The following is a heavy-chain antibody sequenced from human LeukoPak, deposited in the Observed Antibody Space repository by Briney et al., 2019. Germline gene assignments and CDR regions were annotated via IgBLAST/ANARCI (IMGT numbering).Heavy chain of an antibody. CDR2: IRYDGSNK. V-gene: IGHV3-30*02. D-gene: IGHD6-13*01. CDR3: AKPARAVSSWQYYFDY. Sequence: GGSLRLSCAASGFTFSSYGMHWVRQAPGKGLEWVAFIRYDGSNKYYADSVKGRFTISRDNSKNTLYLQMNSLRAEDTAVYYCAKPARAVSSWQYYFDYWGQGTLVTVSS. J-gene: IGHJ4*02. CDR1: GFTFSSYG.